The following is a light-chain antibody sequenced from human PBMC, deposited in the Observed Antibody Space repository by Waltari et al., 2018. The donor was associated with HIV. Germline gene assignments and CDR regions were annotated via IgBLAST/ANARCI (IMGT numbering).Light chain of an antibody. CDR2: GSY. Sequence: QSLLTQPPSVSGAPGQRVTISCTGSTSNIGATYDVPWYQQVPGTAPKLLIYGSYNRPAGVPDRFSASKSGTSASLAITGLQAEDEADYYCQSYDTSLTGSVVFGGGTKVTVL. CDR1: TSNIGATYD. CDR3: QSYDTSLTGSVV. J-gene: IGLJ2*01. V-gene: IGLV1-40*01.